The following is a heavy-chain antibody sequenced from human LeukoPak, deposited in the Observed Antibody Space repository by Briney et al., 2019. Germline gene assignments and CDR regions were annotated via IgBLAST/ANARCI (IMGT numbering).Heavy chain of an antibody. J-gene: IGHJ6*02. D-gene: IGHD2-15*01. Sequence: GGSLRLSCAASGFTFSSYWMNWARQAPGKGLEWVASINHNGNVNYYVDSVKGRFTISRDNAKNSLYLQMSNLRAEDTAVYFCARGGGWDVGGQGATVTVSS. CDR1: GFTFSSYW. CDR2: INHNGNVN. V-gene: IGHV3-7*03. CDR3: ARGGGWDV.